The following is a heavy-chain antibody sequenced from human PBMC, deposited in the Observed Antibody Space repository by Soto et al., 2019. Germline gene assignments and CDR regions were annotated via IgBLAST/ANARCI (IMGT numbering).Heavy chain of an antibody. CDR3: AKDLTIFGVVIMSSDY. V-gene: IGHV3-23*01. Sequence: GGSLRLSCVGSGHTFYNYAMTWARQAPGKGLEWVSGISGSGGSTYYADSVKGRFTISRDNSKNTLYLQMNSLRAEDTAVYYCAKDLTIFGVVIMSSDYWGQGTLVTVSS. CDR1: GHTFYNYA. CDR2: ISGSGGST. J-gene: IGHJ4*02. D-gene: IGHD3-3*01.